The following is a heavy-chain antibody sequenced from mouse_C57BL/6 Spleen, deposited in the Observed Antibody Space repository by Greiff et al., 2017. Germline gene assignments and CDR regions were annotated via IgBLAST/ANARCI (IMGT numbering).Heavy chain of an antibody. V-gene: IGHV1-69*01. Sequence: QVQLQQPGAELVMPGASVKLSCKASGYTFTSYWMHWVKQRPGQGLEWIGEIDPSDSYTKYNQKFKGKSTLTVDKSSSTAYMQLSSRTSEDSAVYYCARESYYGSRDFDYWGQGTTLTVSS. CDR1: GYTFTSYW. CDR2: IDPSDSYT. CDR3: ARESYYGSRDFDY. J-gene: IGHJ2*01. D-gene: IGHD1-1*01.